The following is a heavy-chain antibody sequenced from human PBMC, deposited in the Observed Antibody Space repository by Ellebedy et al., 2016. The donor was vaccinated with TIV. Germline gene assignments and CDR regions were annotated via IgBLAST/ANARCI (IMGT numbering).Heavy chain of an antibody. CDR3: ARGGGCFGDSCYYADF. CDR2: INQVGNEK. CDR1: GFTFSSFW. J-gene: IGHJ4*02. D-gene: IGHD2-21*01. Sequence: GESLKISCGASGFTFSSFWMGWVRRAPGKGLEWVATINQVGNEKYYVDSVEGRFTISGDNAKNSLYLQMNSLRAEDTAVYYCARGGGCFGDSCYYADFWGQGTLVTVSS. V-gene: IGHV3-7*01.